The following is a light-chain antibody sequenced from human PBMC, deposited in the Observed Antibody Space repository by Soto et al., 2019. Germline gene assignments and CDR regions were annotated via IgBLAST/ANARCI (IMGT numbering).Light chain of an antibody. Sequence: DILMTQSPSILSASVGDTVTITCRASQSISKWVARYQQRAGKAPTALIFDASNSEKGVPSRFSGSGSGTEFTLIISGLQPEDFATYYCHQYDSYPYTFGQGTKVDIK. V-gene: IGKV1-5*01. CDR1: QSISKW. CDR2: DAS. CDR3: HQYDSYPYT. J-gene: IGKJ2*01.